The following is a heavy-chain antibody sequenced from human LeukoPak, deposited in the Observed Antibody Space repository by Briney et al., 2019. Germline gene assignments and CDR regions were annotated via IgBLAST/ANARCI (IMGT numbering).Heavy chain of an antibody. J-gene: IGHJ4*02. D-gene: IGHD2-2*02. CDR1: GGTFSSYA. V-gene: IGHV1-69*13. Sequence: GASVKVSCXASGGTFSSYAISWVRRAPGQGLEWMGGIIPIFGTANYAQKFQGRVTITADESTSTAYMELSSLRSEDTAVYYCARSRVGGYCRSTSCYTQYYFDYWGQGTLVTVPS. CDR3: ARSRVGGYCRSTSCYTQYYFDY. CDR2: IIPIFGTA.